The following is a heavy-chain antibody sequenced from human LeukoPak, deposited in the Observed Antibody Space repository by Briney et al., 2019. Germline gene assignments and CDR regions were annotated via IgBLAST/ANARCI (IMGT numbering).Heavy chain of an antibody. J-gene: IGHJ6*02. D-gene: IGHD3-10*01. V-gene: IGHV3-30*18. CDR2: ISYDGSNK. CDR1: GFTFSSYG. CDR3: AKDRKTSGTRLYYYYGMDV. Sequence: GGSLRLSCAASGFTFSSYGMHWVRQAPDKGLEWVAVISYDGSNKYYADSVKGRFTISRDNSKNTLYLQMNSLRAEDTAVYYCAKDRKTSGTRLYYYYGMDVWGQGTTVTVSS.